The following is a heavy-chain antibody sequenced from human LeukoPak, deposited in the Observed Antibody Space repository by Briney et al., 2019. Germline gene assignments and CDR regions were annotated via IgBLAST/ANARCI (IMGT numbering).Heavy chain of an antibody. CDR3: ARRGGGYYPYYSDY. Sequence: TSETLSLTCAVYGGSFSGSYWSWIRQPPGKGLEWIGEINHSGSTNYNPSLKSRVTISVDTSKNQFSLDLSSVTAADTAVYYCARRGGGYYPYYSDYWGQGTLVTVSS. CDR1: GGSFSGSY. CDR2: INHSGST. D-gene: IGHD3-22*01. J-gene: IGHJ4*02. V-gene: IGHV4-34*01.